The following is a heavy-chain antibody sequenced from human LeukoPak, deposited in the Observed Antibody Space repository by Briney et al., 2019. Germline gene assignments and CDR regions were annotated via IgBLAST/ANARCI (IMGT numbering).Heavy chain of an antibody. CDR3: AGDRPGGSILDY. CDR2: IHSRGST. V-gene: IGHV4-59*01. Sequence: SQTLSLTCTVSGGSLSGDYWSWIRQSPGKGLEWIAYIHSRGSTSYNPSLMSRVTISVDTSKNELSLMQSSVHAADTAVYYYAGDRPGGSILDYWGQRILVTVSS. J-gene: IGHJ4*02. CDR1: GGSLSGDY. D-gene: IGHD2-15*01.